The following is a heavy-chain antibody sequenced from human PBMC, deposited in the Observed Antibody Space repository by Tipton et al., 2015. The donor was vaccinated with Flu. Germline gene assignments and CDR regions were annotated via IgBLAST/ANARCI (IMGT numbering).Heavy chain of an antibody. V-gene: IGHV4-39*01. CDR2: IYYYGNT. CDR1: GGSIVDSSYY. CDR3: ARRGGGYQYLYGVDV. Sequence: TLSLTCSVSGGSIVDSSYYWDWIRQPPGKGLEWIGSIYYYGNTYYNPSLKSRVTISVDTSKNQFSLKLSSLTAADTAVYYCARRGGGYQYLYGVDVWGQGTTVSVSS. D-gene: IGHD2-2*01. J-gene: IGHJ6*02.